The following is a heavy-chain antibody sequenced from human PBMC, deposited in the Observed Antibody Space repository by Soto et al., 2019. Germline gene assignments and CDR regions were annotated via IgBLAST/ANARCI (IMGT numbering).Heavy chain of an antibody. V-gene: IGHV4-4*07. CDR2: IYTSGST. CDR3: AREAIRLPYYYYYNGMDV. CDR1: GGSIISYY. J-gene: IGHJ6*02. Sequence: PSETLSLTCTVSGGSIISYYWSWIRQPAWKGLEWIGRIYTSGSTNYNPPLKSRVTMSVDTSKNQFSLKLSSVTAADTAVYYCAREAIRLPYYYYYNGMDVWGQGTTVTVSS. D-gene: IGHD2-2*02.